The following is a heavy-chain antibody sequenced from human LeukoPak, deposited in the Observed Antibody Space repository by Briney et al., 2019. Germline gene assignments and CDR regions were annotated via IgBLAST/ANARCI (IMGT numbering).Heavy chain of an antibody. Sequence: TGESLKISCKNSGDSFNNYWIAWVRQMPGKGLEWMGRIDPSDSYTNYSPSFQGHVTISADKSISTAYLQWSSLKASDTAMYYCARLVGGVGASRRAFDIWGQGTMVTVSS. V-gene: IGHV5-10-1*01. J-gene: IGHJ3*02. CDR3: ARLVGGVGASRRAFDI. D-gene: IGHD1-26*01. CDR2: IDPSDSYT. CDR1: GDSFNNYW.